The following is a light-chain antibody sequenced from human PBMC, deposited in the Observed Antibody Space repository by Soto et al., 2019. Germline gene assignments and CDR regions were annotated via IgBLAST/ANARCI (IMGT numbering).Light chain of an antibody. CDR2: GAS. Sequence: EIVLTQSPGTLSLSPGERATLSCRASQSVSSNLAWYQQKPGQAPRLLIYGASTRATGIPARFSGSGSGTEFTLTISSLQSEDFAVYYCQQYNNWPPGKFGQGTKVDIK. J-gene: IGKJ1*01. V-gene: IGKV3-15*01. CDR1: QSVSSN. CDR3: QQYNNWPPGK.